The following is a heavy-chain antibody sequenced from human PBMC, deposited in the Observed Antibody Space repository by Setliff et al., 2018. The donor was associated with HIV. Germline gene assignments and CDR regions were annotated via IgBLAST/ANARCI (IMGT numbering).Heavy chain of an antibody. CDR1: GDSVNDRSYF. Sequence: SETVSLTCTVSGDSVNDRSYFWGWIRQPPGKGLEWIGSISYSGNTNYSPSLKSRVTISVDTPKNQFSLKLSSVTAADTAVYYCARTFNSGYLSYAFDIWGQGTMVTVSS. V-gene: IGHV4-39*07. CDR3: ARTFNSGYLSYAFDI. CDR2: ISYSGNT. D-gene: IGHD3-22*01. J-gene: IGHJ3*02.